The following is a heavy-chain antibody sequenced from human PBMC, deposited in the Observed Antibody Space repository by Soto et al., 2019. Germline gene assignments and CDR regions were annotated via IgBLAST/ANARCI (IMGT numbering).Heavy chain of an antibody. CDR3: ASSSYDILTGYKSVPSNIAKI. J-gene: IGHJ3*02. D-gene: IGHD3-9*01. CDR1: GFTFSSYS. Sequence: GGSLRLSCAASGFTFSSYSMNWVRQSPGKGLEWVSSISSSSSYIYYADSVKGRFTISRDNAKNSLYLQMNSLRAEDTAVYYCASSSYDILTGYKSVPSNIAKIWGQGTMITVSS. CDR2: ISSSSSYI. V-gene: IGHV3-21*01.